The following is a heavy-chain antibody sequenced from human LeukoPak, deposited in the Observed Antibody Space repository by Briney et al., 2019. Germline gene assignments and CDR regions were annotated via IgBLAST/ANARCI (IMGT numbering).Heavy chain of an antibody. CDR3: ARRFSSGYYYEGAYFDY. CDR1: GYSFTSYW. V-gene: IGHV5-51*01. J-gene: IGHJ4*02. D-gene: IGHD3-22*01. CDR2: IYPGDSDT. Sequence: GESLKISCKVSGYSFTSYWIGWVRQMPGKGLEWMGIIYPGDSDTRYSPSFQGQVTISADKSISTAYLQWSSLKASDTAIYYCARRFSSGYYYEGAYFDYWGQGTLVTVSS.